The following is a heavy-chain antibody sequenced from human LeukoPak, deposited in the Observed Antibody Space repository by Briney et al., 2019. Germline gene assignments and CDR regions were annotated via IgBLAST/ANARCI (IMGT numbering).Heavy chain of an antibody. J-gene: IGHJ4*02. CDR2: VRSSGST. V-gene: IGHV4-61*01. CDR1: GASVSSDSYY. CDR3: ARGVLVGATGHHFAY. D-gene: IGHD2-8*02. Sequence: SETLSLTCTVSGASVSSDSYYWTWIRQPPGEGLEWIGYVRSSGSTNYNPSLKLRVAMLVDTPTTQFTLKLNSVTAADTAVYYCARGVLVGATGHHFAYWGQGTRVTVSS.